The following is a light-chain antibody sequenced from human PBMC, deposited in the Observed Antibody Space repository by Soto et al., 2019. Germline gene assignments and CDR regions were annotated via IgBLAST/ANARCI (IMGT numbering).Light chain of an antibody. CDR1: NSNIGSNT. CDR2: YHN. J-gene: IGLJ2*01. V-gene: IGLV1-44*01. CDR3: ATWDDSLNVVL. Sequence: QSVLTQPPSASGTPGQRVTISCSGNNSNIGSNTVSWYLHLPGSAPKLLIYYHNQRLSGVSVRFSGSKSGTSASLAIFGLQSEDEANYYCATWDDSLNVVLFGGGTKVTVL.